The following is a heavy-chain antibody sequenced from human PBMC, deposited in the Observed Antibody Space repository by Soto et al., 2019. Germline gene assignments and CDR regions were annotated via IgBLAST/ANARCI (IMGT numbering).Heavy chain of an antibody. V-gene: IGHV4-59*02. CDR2: MYFGGSF. Sequence: SEALSLTCNVSGASVSHGYWSWIRQPPGKGLEWIGFMYFGGSFNYNPSLTSRATISVETSKNQFSMKLTSVTASDTAVYYWARSYYDSTGFAVDPWGQGTLVTVSS. CDR3: ARSYYDSTGFAVDP. CDR1: GASVSHGY. D-gene: IGHD3-22*01. J-gene: IGHJ5*02.